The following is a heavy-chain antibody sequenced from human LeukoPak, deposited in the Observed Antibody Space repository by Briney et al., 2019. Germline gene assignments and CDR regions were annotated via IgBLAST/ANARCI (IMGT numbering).Heavy chain of an antibody. Sequence: SETLSLTCAVYGGSFSGYYWSWIRQPPGKGLEWIGEINHSGSTNYNTSLKSRVTISVDTSKNQFSLKLSSVTAADTAVYYCARGRRLYCSGGSCSGVDYWGQGTLVTVSS. CDR1: GGSFSGYY. J-gene: IGHJ4*02. V-gene: IGHV4-34*01. D-gene: IGHD2-15*01. CDR2: INHSGST. CDR3: ARGRRLYCSGGSCSGVDY.